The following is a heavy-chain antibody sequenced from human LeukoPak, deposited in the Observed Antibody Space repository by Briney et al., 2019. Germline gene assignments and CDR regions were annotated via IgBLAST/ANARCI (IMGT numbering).Heavy chain of an antibody. CDR3: ARHGSTYYYDSSGYWYAFDI. CDR1: GYSFTSYC. CDR2: IYPGDSDT. V-gene: IGHV5-51*01. J-gene: IGHJ3*02. Sequence: GESLKISCKGSGYSFTSYCIGWVRQMPGKGLEWMGIIYPGDSDTRYSPSFQGQVTISADKSISTAYLQWSSLKASDTAMYYCARHGSTYYYDSSGYWYAFDIWGQGTMVTVSS. D-gene: IGHD3-22*01.